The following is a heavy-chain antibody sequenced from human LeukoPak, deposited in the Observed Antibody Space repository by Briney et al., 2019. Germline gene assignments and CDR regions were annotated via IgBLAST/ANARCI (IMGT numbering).Heavy chain of an antibody. CDR2: IYTSGST. J-gene: IGHJ4*02. V-gene: IGHV4-61*02. D-gene: IGHD6-13*01. Sequence: PSETLSLTCTVSGGSISSGSYYWSWIRQPAGKGLEWIGRIYTSGSTNYNPSLKSRVTISVDTSKNQFSLKLSSVTAADTAVYYCARGGRNWSYYFDYWGQGTLVTVSS. CDR1: GGSISSGSYY. CDR3: ARGGRNWSYYFDY.